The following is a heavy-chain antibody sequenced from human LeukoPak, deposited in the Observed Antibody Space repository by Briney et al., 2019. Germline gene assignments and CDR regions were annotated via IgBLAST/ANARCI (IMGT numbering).Heavy chain of an antibody. Sequence: GASVKVSCKASGYTFTDYYMHWVQQALGKGLEWMGRVDPEDGETIYAEKFQGRVTITADTSTDTAYMELSSLRSEDTAVYYCATHVGGKAVAGNGDYWGQGTLVTVSS. CDR3: ATHVGGKAVAGNGDY. J-gene: IGHJ4*02. D-gene: IGHD6-19*01. CDR1: GYTFTDYY. CDR2: VDPEDGET. V-gene: IGHV1-69-2*01.